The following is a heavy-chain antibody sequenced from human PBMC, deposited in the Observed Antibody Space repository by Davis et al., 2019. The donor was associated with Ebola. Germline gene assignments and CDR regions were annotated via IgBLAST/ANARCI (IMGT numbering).Heavy chain of an antibody. CDR2: ISGSGGST. V-gene: IGHV3-23*01. D-gene: IGHD4-17*01. CDR3: AKNYGDYYYYYGMDV. Sequence: GESLKISCAASGFTFSSYAMHWVRQAPGKGLEWVSAISGSGGSTYYADSVKGRFTISRDNSKNTLYLQMNSLRAEDTAVYYCAKNYGDYYYYYGMDVWGKGTTVTVSS. CDR1: GFTFSSYA. J-gene: IGHJ6*04.